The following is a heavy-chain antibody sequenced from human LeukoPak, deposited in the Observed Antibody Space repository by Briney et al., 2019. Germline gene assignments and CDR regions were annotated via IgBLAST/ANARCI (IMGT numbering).Heavy chain of an antibody. CDR1: GVSFSGYY. CDR3: ARPSSSWSRGAFDI. D-gene: IGHD6-13*01. CDR2: INHSGST. V-gene: IGHV4-34*01. J-gene: IGHJ3*02. Sequence: SETLSLTCAVYGVSFSGYYWSWIRQPPGKGLEWIGEINHSGSTNYNPSLKSRVTISVDTSKNQFSLKLSSVTAADTAVYYCARPSSSWSRGAFDIWGQGTMVTVSS.